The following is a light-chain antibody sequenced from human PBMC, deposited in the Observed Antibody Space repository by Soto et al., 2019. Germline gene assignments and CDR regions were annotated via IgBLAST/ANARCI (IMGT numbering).Light chain of an antibody. Sequence: DIQMTQSPSSLSASVGDRVTITCRASQSISSYLNWYQQKPGKAPKLLIYAASSLQSGVPSRFIGSRSGTDFTLTISSLQPEDFATYYCQQSYSTHRLTFGGGTKVEIK. CDR3: QQSYSTHRLT. CDR2: AAS. J-gene: IGKJ4*02. V-gene: IGKV1-39*01. CDR1: QSISSY.